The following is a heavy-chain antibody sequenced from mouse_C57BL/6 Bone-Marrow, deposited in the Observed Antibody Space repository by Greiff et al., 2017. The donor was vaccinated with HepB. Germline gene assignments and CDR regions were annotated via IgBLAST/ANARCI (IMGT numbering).Heavy chain of an antibody. CDR2: ISGGGGNT. V-gene: IGHV5-9*01. CDR3: ATLTTVTHYYAMDY. Sequence: EVMLVESGGGLVKPGGSLKLSCAASGFTFSSYTMSWVRQTPEKRLEWVATISGGGGNTYYPDSVEGRFTISRDNAKNTLYLQMSSLRSEDTALYYCATLTTVTHYYAMDYWGQGTSVTVSS. CDR1: GFTFSSYT. J-gene: IGHJ4*01. D-gene: IGHD1-1*01.